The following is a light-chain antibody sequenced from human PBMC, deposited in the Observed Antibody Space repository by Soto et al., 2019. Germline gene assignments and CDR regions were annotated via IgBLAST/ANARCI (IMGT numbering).Light chain of an antibody. Sequence: EIVLTQSPGTLSLSPGERATLSCRASQSVRSNYLAWYQQKPGQAPRLVIYGAFSRATGIPDRFSGSESGTDFTLTISRLEPEDFAVYSCQQYSSSPPVTFGQGTRLEIK. CDR3: QQYSSSPPVT. J-gene: IGKJ5*01. V-gene: IGKV3-20*01. CDR2: GAF. CDR1: QSVRSNY.